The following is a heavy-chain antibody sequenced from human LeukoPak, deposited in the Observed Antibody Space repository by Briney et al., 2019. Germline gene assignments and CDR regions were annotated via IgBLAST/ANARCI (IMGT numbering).Heavy chain of an antibody. Sequence: GGSLRLSCAASGFTFSSSGMHWVRQAPGKGLEWVAVISYDGSNKYYADSVKGRFTISRDNSKNTLYLQMNSLRAEDTAVYYCAKALTFYSRSYDYWGQGTLVTVSS. CDR1: GFTFSSSG. D-gene: IGHD1-26*01. V-gene: IGHV3-30*18. J-gene: IGHJ4*02. CDR2: ISYDGSNK. CDR3: AKALTFYSRSYDY.